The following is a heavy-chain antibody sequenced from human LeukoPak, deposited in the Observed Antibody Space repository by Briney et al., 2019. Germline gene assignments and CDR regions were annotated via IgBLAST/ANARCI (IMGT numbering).Heavy chain of an antibody. Sequence: GGSLRLSCAASGFTFSSYAMSWVRQAPGKGPEWVSAISGSGGSTYYADSVKGRLTISRDNSKNTLYLQMNSLRAEDTAVYYCAKDIKYCSGGSCSSWFDYWGQGTLVTVSS. V-gene: IGHV3-23*01. CDR2: ISGSGGST. D-gene: IGHD2-15*01. CDR1: GFTFSSYA. CDR3: AKDIKYCSGGSCSSWFDY. J-gene: IGHJ4*02.